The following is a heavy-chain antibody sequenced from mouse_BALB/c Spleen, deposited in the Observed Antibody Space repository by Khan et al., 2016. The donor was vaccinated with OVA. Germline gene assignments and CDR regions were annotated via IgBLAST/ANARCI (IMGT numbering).Heavy chain of an antibody. V-gene: IGHV1S45*01. CDR2: INTYNDYT. Sequence: VQLQQSGAELVRPGASVKISCKAFGYTFTNHHINWVKQRPGQGLEWIGYINTYNDYTNYNQKFKGKATLTVHKSSRTAYMVLSSLTSEDAAVSYCAIRRQLGLMGWFTYWRRGTLVTVSA. CDR1: GYTFTNHH. J-gene: IGHJ3*01. D-gene: IGHD3-2*01. CDR3: AIRRQLGLMGWFTY.